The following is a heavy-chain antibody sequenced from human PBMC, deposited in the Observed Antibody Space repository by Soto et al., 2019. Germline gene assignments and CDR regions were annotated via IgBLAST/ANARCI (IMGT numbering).Heavy chain of an antibody. D-gene: IGHD2-8*01. Sequence: QVQLQESGPGLVKPSETLSLTCTVSGGSISGGVHSWSWIRQPPGKGLEWIGHIFDSGSTYYNPCLKDRLTISLEKAKNQFSLRLSSVTAAGTAVYFCAREIRRLTNDWYFDLWGRGTLVTVSS. CDR2: IFDSGST. CDR1: GGSISGGVHS. CDR3: AREIRRLTNDWYFDL. V-gene: IGHV4-30-4*01. J-gene: IGHJ2*01.